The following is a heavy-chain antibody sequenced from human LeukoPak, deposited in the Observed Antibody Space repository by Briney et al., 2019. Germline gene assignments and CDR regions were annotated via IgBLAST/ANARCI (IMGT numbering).Heavy chain of an antibody. Sequence: ASVKVSCKASGGTFSSYAISWVRQAPGQGLEWMGGIIPIFGTANYAQKFQGRVTITADESTSTAYMELSSLRSEDTAVYYCASTAAIEGGYYFDYWGQGTLVTVSS. CDR3: ASTAAIEGGYYFDY. CDR2: IIPIFGTA. D-gene: IGHD2-2*01. J-gene: IGHJ4*02. CDR1: GGTFSSYA. V-gene: IGHV1-69*13.